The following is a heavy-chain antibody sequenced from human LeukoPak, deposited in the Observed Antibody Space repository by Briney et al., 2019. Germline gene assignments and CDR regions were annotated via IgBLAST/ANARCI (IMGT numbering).Heavy chain of an antibody. J-gene: IGHJ4*02. CDR2: ISSDSNTI. CDR3: ARDNFPVTMVRGVHLGVGY. V-gene: IGHV3-48*01. Sequence: PGGSLRLSCAASGFTFSDYNMNWVRQSPGKGLEWVSYISSDSNTIYYADSVKGRFTISRDNGKDALFLQMSSLIAEDTAVYYCARDNFPVTMVRGVHLGVGYWGQGSLVTVSS. CDR1: GFTFSDYN. D-gene: IGHD3-10*01.